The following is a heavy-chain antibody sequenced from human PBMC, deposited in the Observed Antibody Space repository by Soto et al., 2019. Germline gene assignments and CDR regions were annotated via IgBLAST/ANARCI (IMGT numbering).Heavy chain of an antibody. J-gene: IGHJ4*02. CDR3: ARAPLN. CDR1: GASISSGGYY. CDR2: IYYSGST. Sequence: QVHLQESGPGLLKPSQTLSLTCTVSGASISSGGYYWTWIRQHPGKGLEWIGYIYYSGSTYSNPSLRRRVTISVDTSKNQCSLKLSSVTAADTAVYYCARAPLNWGQGTLVHVSS. V-gene: IGHV4-31*03.